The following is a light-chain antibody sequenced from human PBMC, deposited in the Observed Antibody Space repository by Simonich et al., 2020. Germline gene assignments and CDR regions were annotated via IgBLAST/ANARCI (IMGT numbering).Light chain of an antibody. CDR2: DVS. V-gene: IGLV2-14*01. J-gene: IGLJ2*01. Sequence: QSALTQPASVSGSPGQSITISCTGTSSDVGGSNYVSWYQQHPGKAPTRMIYDVSKRPSVVSNRFSGSKSGNTASLTISGLQAEDEADYYCSSYTSSSTLVFGGGTKLTVL. CDR3: SSYTSSSTLV. CDR1: SSDVGGSNY.